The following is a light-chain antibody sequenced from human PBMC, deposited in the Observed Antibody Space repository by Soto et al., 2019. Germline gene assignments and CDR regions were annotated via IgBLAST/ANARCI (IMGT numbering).Light chain of an antibody. V-gene: IGKV3-11*01. CDR2: DAY. Sequence: EVVLTQSPVTLSLSPGERATLSCRASQSFRGLLAWYQQKPGQAPRLLIYDAYNRATGIPPRFSGSGSGTDFTLTISSLEPEDSAVYYCQQYGSSGTFGQGTKVDIK. CDR3: QQYGSSGT. CDR1: QSFRGL. J-gene: IGKJ1*01.